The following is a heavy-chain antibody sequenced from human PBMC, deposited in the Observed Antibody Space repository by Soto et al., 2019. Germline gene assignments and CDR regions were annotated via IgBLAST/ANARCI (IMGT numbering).Heavy chain of an antibody. CDR3: AGPWGLGAFDI. CDR2: IYYSGST. Sequence: QVQLQESGPGLVKPSQTLSLTCTVSGGSISSGGYYWSWIRQHPGKGLEWIGYIYYSGSTYYNPFPKSRVTISVDTSEDQCSLKLSSVTAADTAVYSCAGPWGLGAFDIWGQGTMVTVSS. J-gene: IGHJ3*02. D-gene: IGHD3-16*01. V-gene: IGHV4-31*03. CDR1: GGSISSGGYY.